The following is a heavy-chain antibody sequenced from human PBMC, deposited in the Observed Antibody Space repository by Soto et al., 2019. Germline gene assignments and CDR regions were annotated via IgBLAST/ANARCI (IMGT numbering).Heavy chain of an antibody. CDR2: IYYSGST. V-gene: IGHV4-59*01. CDR3: ARTMITFGGVIAPIQYYFDY. CDR1: GGSISSYY. D-gene: IGHD3-16*02. Sequence: PSETLSLTCTVSGGSISSYYWSWIRQPPGKGLEWIGYIYYSGSTNYNPSLKSRVTISVDTSKNQFSLKLSSVTAADTVVYYCARTMITFGGVIAPIQYYFDYWGQGTLVTVSS. J-gene: IGHJ4*02.